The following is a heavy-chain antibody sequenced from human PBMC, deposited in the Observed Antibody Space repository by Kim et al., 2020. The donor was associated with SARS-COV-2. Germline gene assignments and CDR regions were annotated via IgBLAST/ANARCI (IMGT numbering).Heavy chain of an antibody. V-gene: IGHV1-2*02. CDR2: INPKSGGT. CDR1: GYTFTGYF. CDR3: ARGGAGPFDDFDT. D-gene: IGHD6-19*01. Sequence: ASVKVSCKASGYTFTGYFIHWVRQAPGQGLEWMGWINPKSGGTKYALKFQGGVTMTRDTSISTAYMELSSLSSLRSDDTAVYYCARGGAGPFDDFDTWGQGTRVTASS. J-gene: IGHJ3*02.